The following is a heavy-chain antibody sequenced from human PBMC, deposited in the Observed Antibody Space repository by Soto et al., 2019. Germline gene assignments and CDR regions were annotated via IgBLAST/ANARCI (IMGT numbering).Heavy chain of an antibody. CDR3: ARDRGVAGTLPRNTCFDY. CDR2: INAGNGNT. J-gene: IGHJ4*02. CDR1: GYTFTSYA. V-gene: IGHV1-3*01. D-gene: IGHD6-19*01. Sequence: GASVKVSCKASGYTFTSYAMHWVRQAPGQRLEWMGWINAGNGNTKYSQKFQGRVTITRDTSASTAYMELSSLRSEDTAVYYCARDRGVAGTLPRNTCFDYWGQGTLVTVSS.